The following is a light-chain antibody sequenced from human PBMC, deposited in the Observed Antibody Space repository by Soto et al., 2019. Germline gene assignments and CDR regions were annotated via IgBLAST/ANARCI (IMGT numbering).Light chain of an antibody. CDR3: QRDS. CDR2: AAS. Sequence: EIVLTQSPGTLSLPPGERATLSCRVSQSISSNSLAWYQQKPGQAPRLLIYAASSRATGIPDRFSGSGSGTDFTLTISRLEPEDFAVYYCQRDSFGQGTKLEIK. J-gene: IGKJ2*03. CDR1: QSISSNS. V-gene: IGKV3-20*01.